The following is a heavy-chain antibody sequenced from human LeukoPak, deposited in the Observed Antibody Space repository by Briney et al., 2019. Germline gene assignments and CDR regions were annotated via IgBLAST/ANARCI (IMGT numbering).Heavy chain of an antibody. Sequence: GGSLRLSCAASGFTFSNAWMNWVRQAPGKGLEWVGRIKSKTDGGTTDYAAPVKGGFTISRDDSKNTLYLQMNSLKTEDTAIYYCTRGYCSGGGCSGFHNWFDPWGQGTLVTVSS. CDR3: TRGYCSGGGCSGFHNWFDP. CDR1: GFTFSNAW. V-gene: IGHV3-15*07. D-gene: IGHD2-15*01. J-gene: IGHJ5*02. CDR2: IKSKTDGGTT.